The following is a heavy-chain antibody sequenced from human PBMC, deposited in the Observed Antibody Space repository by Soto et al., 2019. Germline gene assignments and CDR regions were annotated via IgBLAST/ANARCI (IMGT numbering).Heavy chain of an antibody. Sequence: PSETLSLTCTVSGGSIGSYYWSWVGQRPGKGLEWIGYIYYSGSTNYNPSLKSRVTISVDTSKNQFSLKLSSVTAADTAVYYCARDGDFNNGMEFWCQGPTVTVSS. CDR2: IYYSGST. J-gene: IGHJ6*02. V-gene: IGHV4-59*01. CDR1: GGSIGSYY. D-gene: IGHD7-27*01. CDR3: ARDGDFNNGMEF.